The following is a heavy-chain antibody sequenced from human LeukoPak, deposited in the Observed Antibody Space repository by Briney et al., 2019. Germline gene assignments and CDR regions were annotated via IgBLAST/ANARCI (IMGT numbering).Heavy chain of an antibody. CDR2: ISGSGGTT. Sequence: PGGSLRLSCAASGFTFSSYAMNWVRQAPGEGLEWVSDISGSGGTTHYADSVKGRFTISRDNSKNTLYLQMNSLRAEDTAVYYCAKERMTTTSFDYWGQGTLVTVSS. D-gene: IGHD4-11*01. CDR1: GFTFSSYA. V-gene: IGHV3-23*01. CDR3: AKERMTTTSFDY. J-gene: IGHJ4*02.